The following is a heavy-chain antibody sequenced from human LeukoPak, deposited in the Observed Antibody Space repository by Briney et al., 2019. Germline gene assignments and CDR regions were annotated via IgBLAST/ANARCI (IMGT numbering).Heavy chain of an antibody. J-gene: IGHJ4*02. D-gene: IGHD1-26*01. CDR1: GFTFSNYG. Sequence: QPGGSLRLSCAASGFTFSNYGMNWVRQALGKGLEWISYISYSSTTTYYADSVKGRFTISRDNAKNSLFLLMNSLRAEDTAVYYCARDFLSGTYYGGWGQGTLVTVSS. V-gene: IGHV3-48*01. CDR3: ARDFLSGTYYGG. CDR2: ISYSSTTT.